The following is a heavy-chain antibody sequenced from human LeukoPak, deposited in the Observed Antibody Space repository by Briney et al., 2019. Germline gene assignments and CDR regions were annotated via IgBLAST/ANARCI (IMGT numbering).Heavy chain of an antibody. CDR1: GYSISSGYF. V-gene: IGHV4-38-2*02. CDR2: IYNSGST. CDR3: ERYSGMGYSPGTYSNS. J-gene: IGHJ4*02. D-gene: IGHD1-26*01. Sequence: PSETLSLTCTVSGYSISSGYFWGWIRQPPGKGLEWIGTIYNSGSTYYNASLESRLTISVDTSRNQFSLKLSSVSAADTAVYYCERYSGMGYSPGTYSNSWGQGTRVTVSS.